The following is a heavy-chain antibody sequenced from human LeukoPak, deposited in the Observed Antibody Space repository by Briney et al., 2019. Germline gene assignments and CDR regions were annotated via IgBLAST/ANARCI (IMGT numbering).Heavy chain of an antibody. V-gene: IGHV6-1*01. Sequence: SQTLSLTCAISGDSVSSHSAAWNWIRQSPSRGLEWLGRTYYRSKWYTDYAVSVSSRITINPDASKNQFSLQLNSVTPEDTAVYYCASSSLRGSDAFDIWGQGTMVTVSS. D-gene: IGHD3-16*01. CDR2: TYYRSKWYT. J-gene: IGHJ3*02. CDR3: ASSSLRGSDAFDI. CDR1: GDSVSSHSAA.